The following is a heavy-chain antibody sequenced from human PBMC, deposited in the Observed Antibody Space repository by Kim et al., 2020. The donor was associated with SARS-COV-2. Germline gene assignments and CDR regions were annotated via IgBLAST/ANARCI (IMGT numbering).Heavy chain of an antibody. CDR3: ARRKAPMVRGVIKSYFDY. CDR1: GGSFSGYY. CDR2: INHSGST. D-gene: IGHD3-10*01. V-gene: IGHV4-34*01. Sequence: SETLSLTCAVYGGSFSGYYWSWIRQPPGKGLEWIGEINHSGSTNYNPSLKSRVTISVDTSKNQFSLKLSSVTTADTAVYYCARRKAPMVRGVIKSYFDYWGQGTLVTVSS. J-gene: IGHJ4*02.